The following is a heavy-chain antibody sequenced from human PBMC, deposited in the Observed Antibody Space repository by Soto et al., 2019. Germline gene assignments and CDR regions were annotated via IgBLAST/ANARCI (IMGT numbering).Heavy chain of an antibody. Sequence: ASVKVSCKASGGTFSSYAISWVRQAPGQGLEWMGGIIPIFGTANYAQKFQGRVTITADESTSTAYIELSSLRSEDTAVYYCATPGSARSSGSPTYYYYYGMDVWGQGTTVTVSS. CDR3: ATPGSARSSGSPTYYYYYGMDV. J-gene: IGHJ6*02. D-gene: IGHD6-19*01. V-gene: IGHV1-69*13. CDR1: GGTFSSYA. CDR2: IIPIFGTA.